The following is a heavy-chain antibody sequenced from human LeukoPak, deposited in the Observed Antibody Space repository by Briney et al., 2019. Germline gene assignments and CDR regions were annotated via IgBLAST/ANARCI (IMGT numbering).Heavy chain of an antibody. CDR3: ARRGSYYYDSSGYSVY. V-gene: IGHV3-23*01. Sequence: TGGSLRLSCAASGFTFSSYAMSWVRQAPGKGLEWVSAISGSGGSTYYADSVKGRFTISTDNSKNTLYLQMNSLRAEDTAVYYCARRGSYYYDSSGYSVYWGQGPLVTVSS. CDR1: GFTFSSYA. J-gene: IGHJ4*02. CDR2: ISGSGGST. D-gene: IGHD3-22*01.